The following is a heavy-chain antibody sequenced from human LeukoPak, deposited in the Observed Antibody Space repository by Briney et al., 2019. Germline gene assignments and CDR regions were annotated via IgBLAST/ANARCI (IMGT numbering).Heavy chain of an antibody. D-gene: IGHD2-15*01. V-gene: IGHV3-30*02. CDR3: AKHGLPLVVISAPLDY. CDR1: GFTFSSYG. J-gene: IGHJ4*02. CDR2: IRYDGSNK. Sequence: GGSLRLSCAASGFTFSSYGMHWVRQAPGKGLEWVAFIRYDGSNKYYADSVKGRFTISRDNSKNTLYLQMNSLRAEDTAVYYCAKHGLPLVVISAPLDYWGQGTLVTVSS.